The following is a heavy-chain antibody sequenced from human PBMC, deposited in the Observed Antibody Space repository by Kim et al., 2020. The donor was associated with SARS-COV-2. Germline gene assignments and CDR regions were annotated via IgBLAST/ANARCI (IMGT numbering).Heavy chain of an antibody. V-gene: IGHV3-21*01. CDR3: ARESGEYYGSGTFDP. CDR2: ISSSSSYI. J-gene: IGHJ5*02. Sequence: GGSLRLSCAASGFTFSSYSMNWVRQAPGKGLEWVSSISSSSSYIYYADSVKGRFTISRDNAKNSLYLQMNSLRAEDTAVYYCARESGEYYGSGTFDPWGQGTLVTVSS. D-gene: IGHD3-10*01. CDR1: GFTFSSYS.